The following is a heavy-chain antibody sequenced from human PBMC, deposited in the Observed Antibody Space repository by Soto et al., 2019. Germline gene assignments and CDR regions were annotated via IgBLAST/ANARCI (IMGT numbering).Heavy chain of an antibody. V-gene: IGHV4-59*08. Sequence: SETLSLTGTVSGGSLSSYYWSWIRQPPGKGLEWIGYIYYTGSTTYNPSIKSRVTISLDSSKNQFSLNLTSVSAADTSVYNCTRQSGYYQSLDSWGQGTLVTVLL. CDR2: IYYTGST. J-gene: IGHJ5*01. CDR1: GGSLSSYY. CDR3: TRQSGYYQSLDS. D-gene: IGHD3-22*01.